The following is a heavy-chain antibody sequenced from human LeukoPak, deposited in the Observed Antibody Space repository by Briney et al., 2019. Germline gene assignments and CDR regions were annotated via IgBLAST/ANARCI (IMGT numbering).Heavy chain of an antibody. CDR3: ARDLDYVHAWDI. D-gene: IGHD4-17*01. J-gene: IGHJ3*02. V-gene: IGHV3-48*01. Sequence: GGSLRLSCAASGFTFSSYNMNWVRQAPGKGLEWVSYISSSSSNIDYADSVKGRFTISRHNAKNSLFLQMNSLRAEDTAVYYCARDLDYVHAWDIWGQGTVVTVSS. CDR1: GFTFSSYN. CDR2: ISSSSSNI.